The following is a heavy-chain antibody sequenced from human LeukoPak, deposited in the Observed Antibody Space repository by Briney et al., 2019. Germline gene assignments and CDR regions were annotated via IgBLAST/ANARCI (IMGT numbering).Heavy chain of an antibody. Sequence: SETLSLTCAVDGGSFNGYYWSWIRQPPGKGLEWIGEINHSGYINYNPSLKSRVTISVDTSKNQFSLKLSSVTAADTAVYYCARGRGATYYYDSSGYYPIDYWGQGTLVTVSS. CDR1: GGSFNGYY. CDR2: INHSGYI. J-gene: IGHJ4*02. CDR3: ARGRGATYYYDSSGYYPIDY. D-gene: IGHD3-22*01. V-gene: IGHV4-34*01.